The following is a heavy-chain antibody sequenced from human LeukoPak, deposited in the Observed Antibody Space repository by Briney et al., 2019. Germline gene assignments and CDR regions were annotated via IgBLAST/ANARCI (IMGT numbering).Heavy chain of an antibody. CDR1: GFTFSSYA. CDR3: ARAPEWEEWLVRSLDY. Sequence: GRSLRLSCAASGFTFSSYAMHWVRQAPGKGLEWVAVISYDGSEKYYEDSVKGRITISRDNSKNTLYLQMNSLRAEDTAVYYCARAPEWEEWLVRSLDYWGQGTLVTVSS. J-gene: IGHJ4*02. D-gene: IGHD6-19*01. V-gene: IGHV3-30-3*01. CDR2: ISYDGSEK.